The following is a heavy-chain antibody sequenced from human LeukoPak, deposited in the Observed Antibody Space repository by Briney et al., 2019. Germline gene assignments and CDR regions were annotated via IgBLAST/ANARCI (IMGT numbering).Heavy chain of an antibody. CDR3: ARGLAIFGVVSSNDAFDI. CDR1: GFTFSSYG. Sequence: GGSLRLSCAASGFTFSSYGMHWVRQAPGKGLEWVAVIWYDGSNKYYADSVKGRFTISRDNSRNTLYLEMNSLRAEDTAVYYCARGLAIFGVVSSNDAFDIWGQGTVVTVSS. V-gene: IGHV3-33*01. J-gene: IGHJ3*02. CDR2: IWYDGSNK. D-gene: IGHD3-3*01.